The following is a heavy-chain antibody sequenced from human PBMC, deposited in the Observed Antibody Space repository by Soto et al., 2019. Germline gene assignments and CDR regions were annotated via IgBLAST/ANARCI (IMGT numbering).Heavy chain of an antibody. J-gene: IGHJ5*02. V-gene: IGHV1-2*02. CDR1: GYTFTGYF. Sequence: ASVKVSCKASGYTFTGYFMHWVRQAPGQGLEWMGWINPYSGGADYAQSFQGRVTMTRDTSISTVYMELSRLRFDDTAVYYCARVIRGAYYNSPLNTWGQGTVVTVSS. D-gene: IGHD3-10*01. CDR2: INPYSGGA. CDR3: ARVIRGAYYNSPLNT.